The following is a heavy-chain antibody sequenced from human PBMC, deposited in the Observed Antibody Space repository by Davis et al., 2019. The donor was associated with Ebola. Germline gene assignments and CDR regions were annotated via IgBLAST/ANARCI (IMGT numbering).Heavy chain of an antibody. J-gene: IGHJ6*02. D-gene: IGHD1-26*01. CDR3: AKRKVGWATAGMDV. CDR2: INHSGST. V-gene: IGHV4-39*07. CDR1: GASISSSSYY. Sequence: GSLRLSCTVSGASISSSSYYWSWIRQPPGKGLEWIGEINHSGSTNYNPSLKSRVTISVDTSKNQFSLKLSSVTAADTAVYYCAKRKVGWATAGMDVWGQGTTVTVSS.